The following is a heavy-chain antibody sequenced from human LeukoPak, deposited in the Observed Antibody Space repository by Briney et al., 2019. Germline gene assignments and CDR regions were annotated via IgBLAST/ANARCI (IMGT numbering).Heavy chain of an antibody. D-gene: IGHD3-22*01. Sequence: GGSLRLSCAASGFTFSSYAMHWVRRAPGKGLEWVAVISYDGSNKYYADSVKGRFTISRDNSKNTLYLQMNSLRAEDTAVYYCARDYYDSSGYYEYWGQGTLVTVSS. J-gene: IGHJ4*02. V-gene: IGHV3-30-3*01. CDR1: GFTFSSYA. CDR3: ARDYYDSSGYYEY. CDR2: ISYDGSNK.